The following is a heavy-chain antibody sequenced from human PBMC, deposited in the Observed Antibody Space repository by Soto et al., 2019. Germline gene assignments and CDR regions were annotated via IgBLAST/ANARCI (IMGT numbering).Heavy chain of an antibody. CDR3: ASQLGDNWNLFDP. V-gene: IGHV4-61*01. Sequence: SETLSLTCTVSGGSVSSGSYYWSWIRQPPGKGLEWIGYIYYSGSTNYNPSLKSRVTISVDTSKNQFSLKLSSVTAADTAVYYCASQLGDNWNLFDPWGQGTLVTVSS. CDR1: GGSVSSGSYY. CDR2: IYYSGST. D-gene: IGHD1-20*01. J-gene: IGHJ5*02.